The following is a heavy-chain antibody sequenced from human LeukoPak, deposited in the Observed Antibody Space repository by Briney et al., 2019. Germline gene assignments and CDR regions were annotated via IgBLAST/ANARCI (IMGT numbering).Heavy chain of an antibody. J-gene: IGHJ6*02. V-gene: IGHV4-4*07. CDR3: AREWRRTTMVRGYYSYFGMDG. Sequence: SETLSLTCAVSGGSISSYYWSWVRQPAGKGLEWVGRIYTSGSTNYNPSLKSRVTMLADTSTNQFPLKPSSLTAADTAVYYWAREWRRTTMVRGYYSYFGMDGWGQGTTVTVTS. CDR1: GGSISSYY. D-gene: IGHD3-10*01. CDR2: IYTSGST.